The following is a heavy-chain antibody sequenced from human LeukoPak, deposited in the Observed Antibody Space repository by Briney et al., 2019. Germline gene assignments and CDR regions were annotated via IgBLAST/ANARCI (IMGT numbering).Heavy chain of an antibody. CDR3: ARDPMVRGIYNWFDP. CDR2: INPNSGGT. D-gene: IGHD3-10*01. Sequence: GASVKVSCKASEYIFTGYYIHWVRQAPGQGLEWMGWINPNSGGTNYAQKFQGRVTVTTDTSTSTAYMELSRLRSDDTAVYYCARDPMVRGIYNWFDPWGQGTLVTVSS. V-gene: IGHV1-2*02. J-gene: IGHJ5*02. CDR1: EYIFTGYY.